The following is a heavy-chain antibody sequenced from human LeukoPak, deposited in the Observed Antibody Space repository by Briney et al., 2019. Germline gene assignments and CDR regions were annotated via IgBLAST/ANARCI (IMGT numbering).Heavy chain of an antibody. J-gene: IGHJ3*02. Sequence: PGGSLRLSCAASGFTFDDYAMHWVRQAPGKGLEWVSGISWNSGSIGYADSVKGRFTISRDNAKNSLYLQMNSLRAEDTALYYCAKDISLTHREPRRAFDIWGQGTMVTVSS. CDR1: GFTFDDYA. D-gene: IGHD1-26*01. CDR3: AKDISLTHREPRRAFDI. CDR2: ISWNSGSI. V-gene: IGHV3-9*01.